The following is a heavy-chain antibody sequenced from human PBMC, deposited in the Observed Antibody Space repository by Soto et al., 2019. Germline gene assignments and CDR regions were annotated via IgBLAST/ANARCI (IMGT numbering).Heavy chain of an antibody. CDR2: ISGSGGST. Sequence: GGSLRLSCAASGFTFSSYAMSWVRQAPGKGLEWVSAISGSGGSTYYADSVKGRFTISRDNSKNTLYLQMNSLRAEDTAVYYCAKDYYDSSGYAPFDYWGQGTLVTVSS. D-gene: IGHD3-22*01. CDR3: AKDYYDSSGYAPFDY. CDR1: GFTFSSYA. J-gene: IGHJ4*02. V-gene: IGHV3-23*01.